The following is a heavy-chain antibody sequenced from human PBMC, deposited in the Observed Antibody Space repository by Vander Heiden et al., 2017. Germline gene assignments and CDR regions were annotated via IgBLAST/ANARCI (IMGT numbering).Heavy chain of an antibody. Sequence: QVQLVESGGGVVQPGRSLRLSCAASGFTFSSYGMHWVRQAPGKGLEWVAVIWYDGSNKYYADSVKGRFTISRDNSKNTLYLQMNSLRAEDTAVYYCARDLGVIAARLVDYWGQGTLVTVSS. CDR1: GFTFSSYG. CDR3: ARDLGVIAARLVDY. J-gene: IGHJ4*02. CDR2: IWYDGSNK. V-gene: IGHV3-33*01. D-gene: IGHD6-6*01.